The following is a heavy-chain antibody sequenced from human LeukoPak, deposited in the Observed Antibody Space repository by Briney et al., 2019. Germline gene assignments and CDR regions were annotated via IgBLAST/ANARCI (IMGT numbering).Heavy chain of an antibody. Sequence: GGSLRLSCAASGFTFSSYGMSWVRQAPGKGLEWVAVISYDGSNKYYADSVKGRFTISRDNSKNTLYLQMNSLRAEDTAVYYCARDLLTWGAFDIWGQGTMVTVSS. CDR3: ARDLLTWGAFDI. CDR1: GFTFSSYG. CDR2: ISYDGSNK. V-gene: IGHV3-30*03. D-gene: IGHD7-27*01. J-gene: IGHJ3*02.